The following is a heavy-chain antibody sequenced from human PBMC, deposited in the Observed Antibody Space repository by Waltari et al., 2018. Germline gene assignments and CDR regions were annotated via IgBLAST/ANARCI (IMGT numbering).Heavy chain of an antibody. D-gene: IGHD5-12*01. CDR2: IYHSGST. V-gene: IGHV4-59*12. J-gene: IGHJ4*02. Sequence: QVQLQESGPGLVKPSETLSLTCTVSGGSISSYYWSWIRQPPGKGLEWIGEIYHSGSTNYNPSLKSRVTISVDKSKNQFSLKLSSVTAADTAVYYCARGRGGSGYDYWGQGTLVTVSS. CDR3: ARGRGGSGYDY. CDR1: GGSISSYY.